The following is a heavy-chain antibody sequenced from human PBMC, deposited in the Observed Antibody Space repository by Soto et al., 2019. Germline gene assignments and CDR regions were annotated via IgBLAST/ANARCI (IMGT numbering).Heavy chain of an antibody. Sequence: GGSLRLSCAASGFTFSSYAMSWVRQAPGKGLEWVSAISGSGGSTYYADSVKGRFTISRDNSKNTLYLQMNSLRAEDTAVYYCAKXARRYCSSTSCLYGMDVWGQGTTVTVSS. V-gene: IGHV3-23*01. CDR2: ISGSGGST. D-gene: IGHD2-2*01. CDR1: GFTFSSYA. J-gene: IGHJ6*02. CDR3: AKXARRYCSSTSCLYGMDV.